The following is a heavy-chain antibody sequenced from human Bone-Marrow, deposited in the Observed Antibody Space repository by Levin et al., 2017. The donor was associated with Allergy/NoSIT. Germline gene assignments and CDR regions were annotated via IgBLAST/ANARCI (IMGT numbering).Heavy chain of an antibody. CDR1: GGSISSYY. V-gene: IGHV4-59*01. CDR3: AREGRGFDY. J-gene: IGHJ4*02. D-gene: IGHD2-15*01. Sequence: SQTLSLTCTVSGGSISSYYWSWIRQPPGKGLEWIGYIYYSGSTNYNPSLKSRVTISVDTSKNQFSLKLSSVTAADAAVYYCAREGRGFDYWGQGTLVTVSS. CDR2: IYYSGST.